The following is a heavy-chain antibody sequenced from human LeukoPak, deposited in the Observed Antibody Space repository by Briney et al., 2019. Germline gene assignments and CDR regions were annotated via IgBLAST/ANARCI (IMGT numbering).Heavy chain of an antibody. Sequence: GGSLRLSCSASGFTFSSYGIHWVRQAPGKGLEWVAFTRYDGSNEYYSDSVKGRFTISRDNSRNTVYLQINSLRADDTAVYYCANDSTWIQLEGYFDYWGQGTLVTVSS. V-gene: IGHV3-30*02. CDR2: TRYDGSNE. J-gene: IGHJ4*02. D-gene: IGHD5-18*01. CDR1: GFTFSSYG. CDR3: ANDSTWIQLEGYFDY.